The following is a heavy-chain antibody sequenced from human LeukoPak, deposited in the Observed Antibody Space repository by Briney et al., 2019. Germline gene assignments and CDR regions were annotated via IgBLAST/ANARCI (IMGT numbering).Heavy chain of an antibody. V-gene: IGHV4-59*01. CDR3: ARVGYSFPGPLDY. CDR1: GGSISSYY. J-gene: IGHJ4*02. D-gene: IGHD5-18*01. CDR2: IYYSGST. Sequence: SETLSLTCTVSGGSISSYYWSWIRQPPGKGQARIGYIYYSGSTNYNPSLNSRVTISVDTSKNQFSLTLTAVPAAAPAVYYCARVGYSFPGPLDYWGQGTLVTVSS.